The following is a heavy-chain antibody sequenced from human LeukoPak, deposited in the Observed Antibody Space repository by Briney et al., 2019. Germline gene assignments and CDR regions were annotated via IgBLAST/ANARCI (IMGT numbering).Heavy chain of an antibody. CDR3: AREGVRGYSGY. V-gene: IGHV3-21*01. CDR1: GFTFRSYG. J-gene: IGHJ4*02. Sequence: PGRSLRLSCAASGFTFRSYGMHWVRQAPGKGLEWVSSISSSSSYIYYADSVKGRFTISRDNAKNSLYLQMNSLRTEDTAVYYCAREGVRGYSGYWGQGTLVTVSS. D-gene: IGHD5-12*01. CDR2: ISSSSSYI.